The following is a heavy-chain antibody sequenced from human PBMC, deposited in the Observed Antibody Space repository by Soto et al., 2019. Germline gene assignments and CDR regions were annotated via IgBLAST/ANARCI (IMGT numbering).Heavy chain of an antibody. Sequence: GGSLRLSCAASGFTFSSYAMSWVRQAPGKGLEWVSAISGSGGSTYYTDSVKGRFTISRDNSKNTLYLQMNSLRAEDTAVYYCEKESVPPPGGRFDCGGRETGVTVS. CDR2: ISGSGGST. V-gene: IGHV3-23*01. D-gene: IGHD3-16*01. CDR3: EKESVPPPGGRFDC. J-gene: IGHJ4*02. CDR1: GFTFSSYA.